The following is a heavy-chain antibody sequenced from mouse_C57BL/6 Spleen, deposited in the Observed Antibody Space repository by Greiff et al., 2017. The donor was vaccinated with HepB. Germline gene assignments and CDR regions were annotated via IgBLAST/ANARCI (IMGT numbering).Heavy chain of an antibody. J-gene: IGHJ4*01. CDR2: IDPNSGGT. V-gene: IGHV1-72*01. CDR1: GYTFTSYW. Sequence: QVQLKQPGAELVKPGASVKLSCKASGYTFTSYWMHWVKQRPGRGLEWIGRIDPNSGGTKYNEKFKSKATLTVDKPSSTAYMQLSSLTSEDSAVYYCARKGVNWDDAMDYWGQGTSVTVSS. D-gene: IGHD4-1*01. CDR3: ARKGVNWDDAMDY.